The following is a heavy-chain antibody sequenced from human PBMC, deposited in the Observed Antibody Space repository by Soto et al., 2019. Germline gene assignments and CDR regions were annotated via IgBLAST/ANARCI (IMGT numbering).Heavy chain of an antibody. CDR2: IGWISRSI. D-gene: IGHD5-12*01. CDR1: GFTFDDYA. CDR3: AEDKKHSGYAWGSLDY. Sequence: EVQLVESGGGLVQPGGYLRLYCAASGFTFDDYAMHSVRQAPGKGLECVSGIGWISRSIRYADSVKGRFTISRENAKKSLYLQMNSLRAEDTAFYYCAEDKKHSGYAWGSLDYWGQGTLVPFSS. J-gene: IGHJ4*03. V-gene: IGHV3-9*01.